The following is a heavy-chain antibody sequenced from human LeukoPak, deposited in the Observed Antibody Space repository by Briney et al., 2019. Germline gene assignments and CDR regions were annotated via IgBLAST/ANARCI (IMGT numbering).Heavy chain of an antibody. CDR2: ISISGDTT. Sequence: GGSLRLSCGASGFTFSSHAMTWVRQAPGKGLEWVSAISISGDTTYYADAVKGRFTISRDNSKNTVYLQMNSLRAEDTAVYYCVKAWSDWGQGTLVTVSS. V-gene: IGHV3-23*01. CDR3: VKAWSD. CDR1: GFTFSSHA. J-gene: IGHJ4*02. D-gene: IGHD3-3*01.